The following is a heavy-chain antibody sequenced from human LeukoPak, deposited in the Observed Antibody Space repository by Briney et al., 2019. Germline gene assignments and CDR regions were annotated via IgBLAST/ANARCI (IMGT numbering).Heavy chain of an antibody. J-gene: IGHJ6*02. D-gene: IGHD6-6*01. Sequence: GRSLRLSCAASGFTFSSYGMHWVRRAPGKGLEWVAVIWYDGSNKYYADSVKGRFTISRDLSKNTLYLQMNSLRAEDTALYYCAKDRGTSSSAYGMDVWGQGTTVTVSS. CDR1: GFTFSSYG. CDR2: IWYDGSNK. V-gene: IGHV3-33*03. CDR3: AKDRGTSSSAYGMDV.